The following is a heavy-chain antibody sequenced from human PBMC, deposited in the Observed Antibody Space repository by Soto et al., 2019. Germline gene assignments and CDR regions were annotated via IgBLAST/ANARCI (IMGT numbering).Heavy chain of an antibody. V-gene: IGHV3-30*18. Sequence: GGSLRLSCAASGFTFSSYGMHWVRQAPGKGLEWVAVISYDGSNKYYADSVKGRFTISRDNSKNTLYLQMNSLRAEDTAVYYCAKDRGSSRYFDYWGQGTLVTVSS. CDR2: ISYDGSNK. D-gene: IGHD2-2*01. J-gene: IGHJ4*02. CDR3: AKDRGSSRYFDY. CDR1: GFTFSSYG.